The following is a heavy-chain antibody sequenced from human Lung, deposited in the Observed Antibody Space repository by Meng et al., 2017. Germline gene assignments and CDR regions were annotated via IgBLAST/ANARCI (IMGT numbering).Heavy chain of an antibody. CDR2: IYYSGST. CDR3: VGTIGYYYAMAY. D-gene: IGHD3-22*01. CDR1: GGSISSGGYY. Sequence: QGQLQESGPGLVKPSQTLSLTCTVSGGSISSGGYYWSWIRQYPGKGLEWIGYIYYSGSTYYNPSLRTRVTISLDTSKNQFSLKLSSVTAADTAVYYCVGTIGYYYAMAYWGQGTLVTVSS. V-gene: IGHV4-31*03. J-gene: IGHJ4*02.